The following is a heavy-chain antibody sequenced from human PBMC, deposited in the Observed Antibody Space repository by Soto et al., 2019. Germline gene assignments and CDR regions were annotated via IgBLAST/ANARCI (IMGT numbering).Heavy chain of an antibody. CDR1: GYTFTSHY. J-gene: IGHJ4*02. Sequence: ASLKVSGNASGYTFTSHYIHWVRQAPGQGLEWMAIINPVGGSTNYEQRFQGRVTLTMDTYTSTVYMELSSLRSEDTAVYYCARDLAAARXWGQGTLVTVSX. D-gene: IGHD6-13*01. CDR3: ARDLAAARX. CDR2: INPVGGST. V-gene: IGHV1-46*01.